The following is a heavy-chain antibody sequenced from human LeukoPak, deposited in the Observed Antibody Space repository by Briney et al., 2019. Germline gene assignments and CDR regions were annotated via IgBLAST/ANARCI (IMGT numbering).Heavy chain of an antibody. V-gene: IGHV4-59*06. Sequence: PSETLSLTCAVNGGSFSGYYWSWIRQHPGKGLECIGYIYYSGSTYYNPSLKSRVTISVGTSKNQFSLKLSSVTAADTAVYYCARNLGITMIVVAHFDAFDIWGQGTMVTVSS. D-gene: IGHD3-22*01. CDR3: ARNLGITMIVVAHFDAFDI. CDR2: IYYSGST. CDR1: GGSFSGYY. J-gene: IGHJ3*02.